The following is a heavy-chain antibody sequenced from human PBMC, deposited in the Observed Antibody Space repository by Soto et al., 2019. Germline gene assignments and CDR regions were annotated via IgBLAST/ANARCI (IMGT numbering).Heavy chain of an antibody. D-gene: IGHD2-21*01. CDR1: GGTISSSTYY. Sequence: SETLSLTCTVSGGTISSSTYYWDWIRHPPGKGLEWIGCIYYSGSTNYNPSLKSRVTISVDTSKNQFSLKLSSVTAADTAVYYCARAEGGVIAIPYDAFDIWGQGTMVTVSS. V-gene: IGHV4-39*07. CDR3: ARAEGGVIAIPYDAFDI. CDR2: IYYSGST. J-gene: IGHJ3*02.